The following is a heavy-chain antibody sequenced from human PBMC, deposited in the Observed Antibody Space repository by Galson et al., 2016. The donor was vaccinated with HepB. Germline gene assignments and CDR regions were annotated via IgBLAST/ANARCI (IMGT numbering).Heavy chain of an antibody. V-gene: IGHV3-21*04. D-gene: IGHD3-22*01. CDR1: GFTFSTYN. CDR2: ITRSSYK. CDR3: AKDWGFWNYDSSGTLDY. J-gene: IGHJ4*02. Sequence: SLRLSCAASGFTFSTYNMNWVRQAPGKGLEWVSSITRSSYKYYADSLKGRFTISRDNAKNSLYLQMNSLRAEDTAVYFCAKDWGFWNYDSSGTLDYWGQGTLVTVSS.